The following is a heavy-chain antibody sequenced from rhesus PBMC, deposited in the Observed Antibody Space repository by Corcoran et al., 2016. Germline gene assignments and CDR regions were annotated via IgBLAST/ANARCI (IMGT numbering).Heavy chain of an antibody. CDR3: ARYSYDYVPPDH. V-gene: IGHV4-80*01. J-gene: IGHJ4*01. D-gene: IGHD3-40*01. CDR1: SGPFSDFW. CDR2: SRGDSGDT. Sequence: QVQLQESGPGLVKPSETLSLTCAVSSGPFSDFWWSWLRQPPGLGREWIGESRGDSGDTNYNPSLKSRVTISRDASRNQFSLKLTSVTAADTAVYYCARYSYDYVPPDHWGQGVLVTVSS.